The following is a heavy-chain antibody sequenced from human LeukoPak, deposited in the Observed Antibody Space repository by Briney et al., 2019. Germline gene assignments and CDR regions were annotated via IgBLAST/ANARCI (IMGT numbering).Heavy chain of an antibody. Sequence: SETLSLTCAVYGGSFSGYYWSWIRQPPGKGLEWIGEINHSGSTNYNPSLKSRVTISVDTSKNQFSLKLSSVTAADTAVYYCARGRYSNWSWRWFDPWGQGTLVTVSS. CDR3: ARGRYSNWSWRWFDP. CDR1: GGSFSGYY. D-gene: IGHD3-10*01. J-gene: IGHJ5*02. V-gene: IGHV4-34*01. CDR2: INHSGST.